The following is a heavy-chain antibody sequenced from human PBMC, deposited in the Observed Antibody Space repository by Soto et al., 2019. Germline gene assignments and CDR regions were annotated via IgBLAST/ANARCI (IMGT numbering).Heavy chain of an antibody. CDR1: GGSISSSNW. Sequence: QVQLQESGPGLVKPSGTLSPTCAVSGGSISSSNWWSWVRQPPGKGLEWIGEIYHSGSTNYNPSLKSRVTISVDQSKNPFSLKLSSVTAADTAVYYCARVSGSYYYGMDVWGQGTTVTVSS. D-gene: IGHD1-26*01. J-gene: IGHJ6*02. CDR3: ARVSGSYYYGMDV. V-gene: IGHV4-4*02. CDR2: IYHSGST.